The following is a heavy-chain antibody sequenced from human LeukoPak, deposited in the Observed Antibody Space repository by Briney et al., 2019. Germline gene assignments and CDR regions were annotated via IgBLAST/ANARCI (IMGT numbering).Heavy chain of an antibody. CDR1: GGSISSYY. CDR3: ARDRNWNYWFDP. CDR2: IYTSGST. J-gene: IGHJ5*02. D-gene: IGHD1-7*01. Sequence: SETLSLTCTVSGGSISSYYWSWIRQPAGKGLEWIGRIYTSGSTNYNPSLKSRVTMSVDTSKNQFSLKLSAVTAADTAGYYCARDRNWNYWFDPWGQGTLVTVSS. V-gene: IGHV4-4*07.